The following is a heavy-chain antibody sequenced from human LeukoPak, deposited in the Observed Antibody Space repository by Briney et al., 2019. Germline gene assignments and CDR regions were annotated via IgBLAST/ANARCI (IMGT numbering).Heavy chain of an antibody. CDR1: GGTFSSYA. CDR2: IIPIFGIA. CDR3: ASTDSSGYYKERFDY. J-gene: IGHJ4*02. V-gene: IGHV1-69*04. Sequence: SVKVSCKASGGTFSSYAISWVRQAPGQGLEWMGRIIPIFGIANYAQKFQGSVTITADKSTSTAYMELSSLRSEDTAVYYCASTDSSGYYKERFDYWGQGTLVTVSS. D-gene: IGHD3-22*01.